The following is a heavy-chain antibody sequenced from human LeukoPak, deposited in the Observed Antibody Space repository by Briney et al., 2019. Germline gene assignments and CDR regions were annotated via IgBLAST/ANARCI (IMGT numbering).Heavy chain of an antibody. Sequence: SQTLSLTCTVSGGSISSGGYYWSWIRQHPGKGLEWIVYIYYSGSTYYNPSLKSRVTISVYTAKNQFSLKLSSVTAADTAVYYCARARTYDFWSGYYYYYYMDVWGKGTTVTVSS. D-gene: IGHD3-3*01. CDR2: IYYSGST. CDR3: ARARTYDFWSGYYYYYYMDV. CDR1: GGSISSGGYY. V-gene: IGHV4-31*03. J-gene: IGHJ6*03.